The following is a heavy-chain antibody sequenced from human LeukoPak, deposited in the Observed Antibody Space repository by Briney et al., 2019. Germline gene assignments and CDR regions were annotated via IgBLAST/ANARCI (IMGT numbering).Heavy chain of an antibody. D-gene: IGHD3-10*01. CDR3: VRVYGSGSRYFDY. CDR1: GYSISSGYY. Sequence: SETLSLTCGVSGYSISSGYYWGWIRQPPGKGLDWIGTIYHSGSTFYNPSLKSRVTISVDTSKNQFSLKLSSVTAADTAVYYCVRVYGSGSRYFDYWGQGTLVTVSS. V-gene: IGHV4-38-2*01. J-gene: IGHJ4*02. CDR2: IYHSGST.